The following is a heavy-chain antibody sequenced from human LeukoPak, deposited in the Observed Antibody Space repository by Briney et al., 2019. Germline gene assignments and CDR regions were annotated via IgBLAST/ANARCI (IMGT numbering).Heavy chain of an antibody. CDR3: ARPSTGAVERAPYYYYMDV. J-gene: IGHJ6*03. V-gene: IGHV4-39*01. CDR1: GGSISSSSYY. Sequence: SETLSLTCTVSGGSISSSSYYWGWIRQPPGKGLEWIGSIYYSGSTYYNPSLKSRVTISVDTSKNQLSLKLSSVTAADTAVYYCARPSTGAVERAPYYYYMDVWGKGTTVTVSS. CDR2: IYYSGST. D-gene: IGHD5-24*01.